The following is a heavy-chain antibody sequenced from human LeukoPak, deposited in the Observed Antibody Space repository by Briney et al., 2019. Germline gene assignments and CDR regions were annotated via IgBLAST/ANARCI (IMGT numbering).Heavy chain of an antibody. D-gene: IGHD3-22*01. CDR2: IYYSGTT. J-gene: IGHJ2*01. V-gene: IGHV4-59*11. CDR3: AKPYYYDSSGHWCFDL. CDR1: SGSISSHY. Sequence: SETLSLTCTVSSGSISSHYWSWMRQPPGKGLEWIGYIYYSGTTNFNPSLKSRVTISVDTSKNQFSLKLSSVTAADTAVYYCAKPYYYDSSGHWCFDLWGRGTLVTVSS.